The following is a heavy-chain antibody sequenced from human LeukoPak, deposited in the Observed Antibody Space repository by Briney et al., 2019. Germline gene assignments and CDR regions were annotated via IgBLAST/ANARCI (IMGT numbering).Heavy chain of an antibody. CDR1: GGSISSYY. J-gene: IGHJ5*02. V-gene: IGHV4-59*01. Sequence: PSETLSLTCTVSGGSISSYYWSWIRQPPGKGLEWMGYIYYSGSTNYNPSLKSRVTISVDTYKNQFSLKLSSVTAADTAVYYCARALDDSDNWFDPWGQGTLVTVSS. D-gene: IGHD1-1*01. CDR3: ARALDDSDNWFDP. CDR2: IYYSGST.